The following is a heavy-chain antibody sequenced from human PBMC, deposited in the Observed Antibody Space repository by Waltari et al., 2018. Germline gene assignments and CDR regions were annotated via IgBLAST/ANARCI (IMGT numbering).Heavy chain of an antibody. CDR2: ISSSSSYI. J-gene: IGHJ3*02. V-gene: IGHV3-21*06. D-gene: IGHD6-19*01. CDR1: GFTLSAHA. Sequence: EVQLVESGGGLVKRGGSLRLSWSGSGFTLSAHASPWVRQAPGKGLELVSCISSSSSYIYYADSVKGRFTISRDNAENSLYLQMNSLRAEDTAVYYCARDRGYSSGGHFYAFDIWGQGTMVTVSS. CDR3: ARDRGYSSGGHFYAFDI.